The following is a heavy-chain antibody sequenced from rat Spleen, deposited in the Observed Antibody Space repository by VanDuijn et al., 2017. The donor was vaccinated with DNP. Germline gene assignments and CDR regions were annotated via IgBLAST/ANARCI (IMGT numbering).Heavy chain of an antibody. CDR3: ARHVLPLRVWDY. D-gene: IGHD1-4*01. J-gene: IGHJ2*01. CDR1: GFTLSDYY. CDR2: MSYDGGSN. V-gene: IGHV5-22*01. Sequence: EVQLVESGGGLVQPGRSLKLSCAASGFTLSDYYMAWVRQAPTKGLEWVAYMSYDGGSNYHGDSVKGRFTISRDIAKNTLYLQMNSLRSEDTATYYCARHVLPLRVWDYWGQGVMVTVSS.